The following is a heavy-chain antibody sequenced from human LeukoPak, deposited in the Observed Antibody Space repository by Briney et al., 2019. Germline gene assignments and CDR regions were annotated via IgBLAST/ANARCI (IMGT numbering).Heavy chain of an antibody. CDR3: ARGRGTAEYYYYYGMDV. J-gene: IGHJ6*02. CDR1: GGSISSSNW. V-gene: IGHV4-4*02. CDR2: IYHSGST. D-gene: IGHD1-1*01. Sequence: PSETLSLTCAVSGGSISSSNWWSWVRQPPGKGLEWIGEIYHSGSTKYNPSLKSRVTISVDKSKNQFSLKLSSVTAADTAVYYCARGRGTAEYYYYYGMDVWGQGTTVTVSS.